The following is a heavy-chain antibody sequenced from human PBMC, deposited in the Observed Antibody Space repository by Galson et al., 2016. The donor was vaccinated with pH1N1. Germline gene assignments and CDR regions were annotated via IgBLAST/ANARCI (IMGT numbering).Heavy chain of an antibody. V-gene: IGHV1-2*02. Sequence: SVKVSCKASGYTFNVYYMHWVRQAPGQGLEWMGWIAPDSGATSYAQKFQGRVTITTDASTTTFYMELSSLRSEDTAVYYYASSVPGEYYYNYYYMDVWGAGTTVIVSS. D-gene: IGHD2-21*01. CDR2: IAPDSGAT. J-gene: IGHJ6*03. CDR3: ASSVPGEYYYNYYYMDV. CDR1: GYTFNVYY.